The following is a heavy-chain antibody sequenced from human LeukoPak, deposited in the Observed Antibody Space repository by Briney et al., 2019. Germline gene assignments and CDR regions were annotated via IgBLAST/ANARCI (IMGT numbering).Heavy chain of an antibody. CDR2: IYYSGST. V-gene: IGHV4-59*01. J-gene: IGHJ4*02. CDR1: GGSISSYY. Sequence: PSETLSLTCTVSGGSISSYYWSWIRQPPGKGLEWIGYIYYSGSTNYNPSLKSRVTISVDTSKNQFSLKLSSVTAADTAVYYCARITGYSYHGSDYWGQGTLVTVSS. CDR3: ARITGYSYHGSDY. D-gene: IGHD5-18*01.